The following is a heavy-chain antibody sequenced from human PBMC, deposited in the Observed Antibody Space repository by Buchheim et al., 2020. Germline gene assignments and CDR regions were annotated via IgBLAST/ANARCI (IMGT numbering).Heavy chain of an antibody. J-gene: IGHJ6*02. CDR2: ISYDGSKK. V-gene: IGHV3-30*18. D-gene: IGHD3-10*01. CDR3: TKAFYYGSGDYYSRMGYFFGMDV. Sequence: QVQVVESGGGVVQPGGSPRLSWGASGFSFRDYGMHWVRQAPGKGLEWVAVISYDGSKKYYGDSVKGGFTISRDNSKNMVFLQMNSLRVEDTAVYYCTKAFYYGSGDYYSRMGYFFGMDVWGPGTT. CDR1: GFSFRDYG.